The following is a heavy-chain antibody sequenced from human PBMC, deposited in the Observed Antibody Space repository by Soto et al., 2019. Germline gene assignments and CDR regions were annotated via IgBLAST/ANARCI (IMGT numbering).Heavy chain of an antibody. CDR3: ATIYGSGYRAFDF. CDR2: VNPILSMS. Sequence: QVQLVQSGAEVKRPGSSVKVSCKASGDTFNFYSINWVRQAPGLGLEWMGRVNPILSMSNYAQRFQGRVTMTADKSTSIAYMELSGLRSEDTAIYYCATIYGSGYRAFDFWGQGALVTVSS. CDR1: GDTFNFYS. J-gene: IGHJ4*02. V-gene: IGHV1-69*04. D-gene: IGHD3-10*01.